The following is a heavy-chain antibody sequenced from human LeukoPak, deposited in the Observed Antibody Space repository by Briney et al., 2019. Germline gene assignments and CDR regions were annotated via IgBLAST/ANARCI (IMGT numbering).Heavy chain of an antibody. D-gene: IGHD1-14*01. V-gene: IGHV3-30-3*01. J-gene: IGHJ6*02. CDR2: ISYDGSNK. CDR3: ARGSGPVTPYYYYGMDV. Sequence: GGSLRLSCAASGFSFSSYSMTWVRQAPGKGLEWVAVISYDGSNKYYADSVKGRFTISRDNSKNTLYPQMNSLRAEDTAVYYCARGSGPVTPYYYYGMDVWGQGTTVTVSS. CDR1: GFSFSSYS.